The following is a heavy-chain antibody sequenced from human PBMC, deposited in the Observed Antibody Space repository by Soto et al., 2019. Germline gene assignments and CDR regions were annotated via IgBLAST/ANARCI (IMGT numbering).Heavy chain of an antibody. V-gene: IGHV4-31*03. CDR1: GGSISSGGYY. CDR3: ARGFRLTVTSPKGYGMDV. D-gene: IGHD4-17*01. CDR2: IYYSGST. Sequence: SETLSLTCTVSGGSISSGGYYWSWIRQHPGKGLEWIGYIYYSGSTYYNPSLKSRVTISVDTSKNQFSLKLSSVTAADTAVYYCARGFRLTVTSPKGYGMDVWGQGTTVTVSS. J-gene: IGHJ6*02.